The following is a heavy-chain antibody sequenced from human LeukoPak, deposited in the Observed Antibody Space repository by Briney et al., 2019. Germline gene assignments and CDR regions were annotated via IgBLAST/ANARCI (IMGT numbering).Heavy chain of an antibody. J-gene: IGHJ5*02. Sequence: GGSLRLSCAASGFTFSSEWMHWVRQAPGRGLVWISHIDGNGRTTNYGDSVRGRFTVSRDNAKNTLYLQMNSLRAEDTAVYYCARDVPRTSGPWGQGTLVTVSS. CDR3: ARDVPRTSGP. V-gene: IGHV3-74*01. CDR1: GFTFSSEW. D-gene: IGHD3-10*01. CDR2: IDGNGRTT.